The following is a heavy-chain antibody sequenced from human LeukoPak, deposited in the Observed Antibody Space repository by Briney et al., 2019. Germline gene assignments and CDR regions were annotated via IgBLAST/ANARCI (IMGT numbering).Heavy chain of an antibody. D-gene: IGHD3-16*01. J-gene: IGHJ6*02. Sequence: GGSLRLSYAASGFTFSSYWMNWARQAPGKGLEWVASINHNGNVNYYVDSVKGRFTISRDNAKNSLYLQMSNLRAEDTAVYFCARGGGLDVWSQGATVTVSS. V-gene: IGHV3-7*03. CDR2: INHNGNVN. CDR3: ARGGGLDV. CDR1: GFTFSSYW.